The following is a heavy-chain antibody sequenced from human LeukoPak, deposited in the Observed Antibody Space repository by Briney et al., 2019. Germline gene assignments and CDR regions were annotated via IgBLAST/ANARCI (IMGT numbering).Heavy chain of an antibody. CDR2: IVVGSGNT. Sequence: SVKVSCKASGFTFTSSAMQWVRQARGQRLEWIGWIVVGSGNTNYAQKFQERVTITRDMSTSTAYMELSSLRPEDTAVYYCAAAHHRADSRLLWFGEADHDAFDIWGQGTMVTVSS. D-gene: IGHD3-10*01. J-gene: IGHJ3*02. CDR1: GFTFTSSA. CDR3: AAAHHRADSRLLWFGEADHDAFDI. V-gene: IGHV1-58*02.